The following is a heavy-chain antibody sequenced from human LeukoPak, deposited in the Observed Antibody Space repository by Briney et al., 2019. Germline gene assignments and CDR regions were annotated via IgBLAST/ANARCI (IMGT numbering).Heavy chain of an antibody. J-gene: IGHJ4*02. Sequence: GGSLRLSCAASGFTFSDHYMDWVRQAPGKGLEWVGRIRNKANSYTTEYAASVKGRVTISRDDSKNSLYLQMNSLKTEDTAVYYCARAYSGNYHDYGGQGTLVTVS. D-gene: IGHD1-26*01. CDR3: ARAYSGNYHDY. CDR1: GFTFSDHY. V-gene: IGHV3-72*01. CDR2: IRNKANSYTT.